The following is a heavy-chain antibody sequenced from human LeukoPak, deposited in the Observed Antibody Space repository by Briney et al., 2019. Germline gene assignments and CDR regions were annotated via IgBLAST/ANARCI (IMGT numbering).Heavy chain of an antibody. CDR1: GGSISSSSYY. Sequence: PSETLSLTCTVSGGSISSSSYYWGWIRQPPGKGLEWIGSIYYSGSTYYNPSLKSRVTISVDTSKNQFSLKLSSVTAADTAVYYCARPGHRYYRHFDYWGQGTLVTVSS. CDR3: ARPGHRYYRHFDY. D-gene: IGHD3-22*01. CDR2: IYYSGST. V-gene: IGHV4-39*07. J-gene: IGHJ4*02.